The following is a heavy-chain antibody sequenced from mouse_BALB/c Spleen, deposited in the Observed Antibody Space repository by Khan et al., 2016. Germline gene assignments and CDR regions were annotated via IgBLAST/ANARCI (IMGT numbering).Heavy chain of an antibody. J-gene: IGHJ3*01. CDR3: AADDSFAY. CDR1: GFSLSTSGMG. Sequence: QVTRKESGPGILQPSQTLSLTCSFSGFSLSTSGMGVSWIRQPSGKGLEWLAHIYWVDDDPSNPSLKSPLTISKDPSSNQVCLKITSVDTVDSATYYWAADDSFAYWGQGTLVTVSA. CDR2: IYWVDDD. D-gene: IGHD2-13*01. V-gene: IGHV8-12*01.